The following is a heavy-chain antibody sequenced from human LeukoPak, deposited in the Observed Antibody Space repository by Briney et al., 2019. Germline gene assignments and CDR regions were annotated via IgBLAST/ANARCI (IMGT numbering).Heavy chain of an antibody. D-gene: IGHD1-1*01. CDR3: ASLKIRRIGNAFDI. Sequence: GGSLRLSCAASGFTFSNYGMSWVRQAPGKGLEWVSAISGSGGSTYYADSVKGRFTISRDNSKNTLFLQMNSLRPEDTAPYYCASLKIRRIGNAFDIWGQGTMVTVSS. J-gene: IGHJ3*02. CDR1: GFTFSNYG. V-gene: IGHV3-23*01. CDR2: ISGSGGST.